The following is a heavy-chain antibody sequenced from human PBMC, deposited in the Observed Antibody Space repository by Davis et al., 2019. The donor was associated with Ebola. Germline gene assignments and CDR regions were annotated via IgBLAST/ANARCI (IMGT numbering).Heavy chain of an antibody. D-gene: IGHD6-19*01. CDR2: ISYDGSNK. V-gene: IGHV3-30*18. CDR1: GFTFSSYG. J-gene: IGHJ6*02. CDR3: AKDSEAAVAGDVFYYYYGMDV. Sequence: GSLRLSCAASGFTFSSYGMHWVRQAPGKGLEWVAVISYDGSNKYYADSVKGRFTISRDNSKNTLYLQMNSLRAEDTAVYYCAKDSEAAVAGDVFYYYYGMDVWGQGTTVTVSS.